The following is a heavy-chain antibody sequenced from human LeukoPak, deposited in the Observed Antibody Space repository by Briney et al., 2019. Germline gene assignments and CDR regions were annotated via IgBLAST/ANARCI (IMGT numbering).Heavy chain of an antibody. CDR3: ARDAGGTWFDP. V-gene: IGHV4-59*01. Sequence: SETLSLTCTVSGGSISTYSWNWIRQSPGRGLEWIGYIKNNGGNYNNPSLMGRVTISLDTSKNQFSLKLTSVTAADTAVYYCARDAGGTWFDPWGQGTLVTVSS. CDR2: IKNNGGN. CDR1: GGSISTYS. J-gene: IGHJ5*02.